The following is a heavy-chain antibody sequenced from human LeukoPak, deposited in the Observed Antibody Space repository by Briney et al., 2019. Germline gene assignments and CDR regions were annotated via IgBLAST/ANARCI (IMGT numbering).Heavy chain of an antibody. CDR2: IYYSGST. CDR3: ATYYYDSSGYYYFDY. Sequence: SETLSLTCTVSGVSISSYYWSWIRQPPGKGLEWLGYIYYSGSTNYNPSLKSRVTISVDTSKNQFSLKLSSVTAADTAVYYCATYYYDSSGYYYFDYWGQGTLVTVSS. V-gene: IGHV4-59*01. J-gene: IGHJ4*02. D-gene: IGHD3-22*01. CDR1: GVSISSYY.